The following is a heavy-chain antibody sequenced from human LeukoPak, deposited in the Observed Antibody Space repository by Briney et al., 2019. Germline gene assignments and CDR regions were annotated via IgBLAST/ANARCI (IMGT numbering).Heavy chain of an antibody. D-gene: IGHD5-12*01. Sequence: GGSLRLSCAASGFTFSSYWMHWVRQAPGKGLVWVSRINSDGSSTSYADSVKGRFTISRDNAKNTLYLQMNSLRAEDTAVYYCARERIESGYNYYYYGMDVWGKGTTVTVSS. CDR2: INSDGSST. J-gene: IGHJ6*04. V-gene: IGHV3-74*01. CDR1: GFTFSSYW. CDR3: ARERIESGYNYYYYGMDV.